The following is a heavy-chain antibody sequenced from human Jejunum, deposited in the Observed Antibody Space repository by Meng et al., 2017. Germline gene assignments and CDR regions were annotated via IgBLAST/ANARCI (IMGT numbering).Heavy chain of an antibody. J-gene: IGHJ4*02. CDR2: IHHSGST. D-gene: IGHD3-16*02. V-gene: IGHV4-4*02. CDR3: AREWSGSFRHFDY. CDR1: GGSISSSDW. Sequence: QVRLQESGPGLLKPSGTLALTCGVSGGSISSSDWWSWVRHPPGKGLEWIGEIHHSGSTNYNPSLKSRVTISVDKSKNQFSLKLSSVTAADTAVYYCAREWSGSFRHFDYWGQGTLVTVSS.